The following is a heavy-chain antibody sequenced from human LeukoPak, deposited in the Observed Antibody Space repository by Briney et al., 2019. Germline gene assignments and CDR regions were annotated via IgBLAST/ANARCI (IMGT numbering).Heavy chain of an antibody. J-gene: IGHJ6*02. D-gene: IGHD2-15*01. CDR2: ISYDGNSK. Sequence: GGSLRLSCAASGFTFSSYAMHWVRQAPGKGLEWVAVISYDGNSKYYADSVQGRFTISRDNSKNTLDLQMNSLRGEDTAVYYCARGHCSGGSCYSVYYYYYGMDVWGQGTTVTVSS. CDR3: ARGHCSGGSCYSVYYYYYGMDV. CDR1: GFTFSSYA. V-gene: IGHV3-30-3*01.